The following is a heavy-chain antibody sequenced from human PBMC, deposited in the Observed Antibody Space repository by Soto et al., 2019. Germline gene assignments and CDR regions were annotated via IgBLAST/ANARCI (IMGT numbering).Heavy chain of an antibody. CDR2: IYYSGST. J-gene: IGHJ3*02. CDR1: GGSISSYY. D-gene: IGHD6-19*01. CDR3: ARQQWLVLNAFDI. Sequence: SETLSLTCTVSGGSISSYYWSWSLQPPWKGLEWIGYIYYSGSTNYNPSLKSRVTISVDTSKNQFSLKLSSVTAADTAVYYCARQQWLVLNAFDIWGQGTMVTVSS. V-gene: IGHV4-59*01.